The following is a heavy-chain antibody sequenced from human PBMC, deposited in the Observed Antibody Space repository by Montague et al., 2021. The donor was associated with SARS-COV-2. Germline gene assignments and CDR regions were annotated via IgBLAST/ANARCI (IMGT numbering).Heavy chain of an antibody. CDR2: IYNTGST. D-gene: IGHD1-26*01. CDR3: ARVGRGIRWWEDSFDI. V-gene: IGHV4-59*01. J-gene: IGHJ4*02. Sequence: SETLSLTCTVSGGSISSYSWSWIRQPPGKGLEWIGYIYNTGSTXXXSSXXXRVTISVDTSKNQFSLKLNSVAAADTAVYYCARVGRGIRWWEDSFDIWGQGTMVTVSS. CDR1: GGSISSYS.